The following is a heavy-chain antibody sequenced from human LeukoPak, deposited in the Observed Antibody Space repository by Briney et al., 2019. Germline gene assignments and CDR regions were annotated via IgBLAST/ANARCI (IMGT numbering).Heavy chain of an antibody. D-gene: IGHD6-13*01. V-gene: IGHV1-18*04. Sequence: ASVKVSCKAAGYIFPRYGISWVGQAPGQGLEWMGWISAYNGSTNYVHTLQGRVTMTTDTSTSTAYMELRSLRSDDTAVYYCARYKGSWYSSSWFDYWGQGTLVTVSA. J-gene: IGHJ4*02. CDR1: GYIFPRYG. CDR2: ISAYNGST. CDR3: ARYKGSWYSSSWFDY.